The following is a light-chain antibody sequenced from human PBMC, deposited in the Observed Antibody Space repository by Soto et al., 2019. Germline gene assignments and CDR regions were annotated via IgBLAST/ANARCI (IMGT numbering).Light chain of an antibody. J-gene: IGKJ4*01. Sequence: IQSAQYKSSLSASLGNRFTITCRASQGISNFLAWYQQKPGKAPKLLIYAASTLQSGVPSRFSGSGSGTDFTPTISSLQPEDFTPYYCQLFESYPSSFGGGSKV. V-gene: IGKV1-9*01. CDR1: QGISNF. CDR3: QLFESYPSS. CDR2: AAS.